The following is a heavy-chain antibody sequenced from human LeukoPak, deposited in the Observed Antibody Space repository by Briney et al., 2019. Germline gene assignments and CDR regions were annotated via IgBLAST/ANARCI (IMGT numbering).Heavy chain of an antibody. CDR1: GGSISDAAYY. D-gene: IGHD2-2*01. CDR2: INHSGST. V-gene: IGHV4-34*01. J-gene: IGHJ5*02. CDR3: ASRRRYCSSTSCYPFFRNWFDP. Sequence: PSQTLSLTCTVSGGSISDAAYYWSWIRQPPGKGLEWIGEINHSGSTNYNPSLKSRVTISVDTSKNQFSLKLSSVTAADTAVYYCASRRRYCSSTSCYPFFRNWFDPWGQGTLVTVSS.